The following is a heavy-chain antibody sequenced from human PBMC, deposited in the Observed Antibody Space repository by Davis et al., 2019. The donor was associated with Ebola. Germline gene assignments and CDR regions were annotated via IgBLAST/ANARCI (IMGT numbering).Heavy chain of an antibody. CDR1: GFTFDDYA. D-gene: IGHD3/OR15-3a*01. CDR2: ISGDGGDT. J-gene: IGHJ2*01. CDR3: ARAVWGGLYFDL. V-gene: IGHV3-43*02. Sequence: GGSLRLSCAASGFTFDDYAMHWVRQAPGKGLEWVSLISGDGGDTYYPGSVKGRFTISRENAKNSLYLQMNSLRAGDTAVYYCARAVWGGLYFDLWGRGTLVTVSS.